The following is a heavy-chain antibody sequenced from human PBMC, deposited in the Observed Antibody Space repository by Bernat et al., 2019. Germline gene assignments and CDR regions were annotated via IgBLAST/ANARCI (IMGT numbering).Heavy chain of an antibody. CDR2: ISAYNGNT. J-gene: IGHJ4*02. CDR1: GYTFTSYG. Sequence: QVQLVQSGAEVKKPGASVKVSCKASGYTFTSYGISWVRQPPGQGLEWMGWISAYNGNTNYAQKLQGRVTMTTDTSTSTAYMELRSLRSDDTAVYYCARDRPGVCSGGSCYSWDYWGQGTLVTVSS. V-gene: IGHV1-18*01. CDR3: ARDRPGVCSGGSCYSWDY. D-gene: IGHD2-15*01.